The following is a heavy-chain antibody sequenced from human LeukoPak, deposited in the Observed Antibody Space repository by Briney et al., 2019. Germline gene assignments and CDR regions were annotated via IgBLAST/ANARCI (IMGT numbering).Heavy chain of an antibody. CDR2: IKQDGSEK. CDR3: ARAMVRGVIIDIRYYYYMDV. V-gene: IGHV3-7*01. D-gene: IGHD3-10*01. Sequence: PGGSLRLSRAASGFTFSSYWMSWVRQAPGKGLEWVANIKQDGSEKYYVDSVKGRFTISRDNAKNSLYLQMNSLRAEDTAVYYCARAMVRGVIIDIRYYYYMDVWGKGTTVTVSS. J-gene: IGHJ6*03. CDR1: GFTFSSYW.